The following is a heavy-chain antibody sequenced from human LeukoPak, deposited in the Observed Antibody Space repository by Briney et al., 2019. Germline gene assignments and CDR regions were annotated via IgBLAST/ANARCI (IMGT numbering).Heavy chain of an antibody. CDR3: ARDPDPPAWYSSSWYYYYYGMDV. D-gene: IGHD6-13*01. Sequence: SETLSLTCTVSGGSISSGGYYWSWIRQHPGKGLEWIGYIYYSGSTYYNPSLKSRVTISVDTSKNQFSLKLSSVTAADTAVYYCARDPDPPAWYSSSWYYYYYGMDVWGQGTTVTVSS. CDR2: IYYSGST. J-gene: IGHJ6*02. CDR1: GGSISSGGYY. V-gene: IGHV4-31*03.